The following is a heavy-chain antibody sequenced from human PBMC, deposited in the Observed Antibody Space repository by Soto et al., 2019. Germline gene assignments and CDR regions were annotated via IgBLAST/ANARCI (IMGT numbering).Heavy chain of an antibody. CDR1: GFTFSSFA. Sequence: GGSLRLSCAASGFTFSSFAMSWVRQAPGKGLEWVSVIGARGDITYYVDSVKGRFTISRDNSKNTLYLQMNSLRAEDTAVYYCAKMAIFTMVRGVESYFDYWGQGTLVTVSS. J-gene: IGHJ4*02. CDR2: IGARGDIT. CDR3: AKMAIFTMVRGVESYFDY. D-gene: IGHD3-10*01. V-gene: IGHV3-23*01.